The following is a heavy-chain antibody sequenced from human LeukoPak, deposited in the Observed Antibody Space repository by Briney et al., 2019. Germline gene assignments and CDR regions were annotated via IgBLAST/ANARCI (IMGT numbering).Heavy chain of an antibody. V-gene: IGHV1-2*02. CDR2: IDPNSGDT. Sequence: ASVKVSCKASGYSFIAYWMHWVRQAPGQGLEWMGRIDPNSGDTISAQKFQGRVTMTRDTSISTVYMELSGLRSDDTAIYYCMSDYPHQRFDYWGQGTLVTVSS. CDR1: GYSFIAYW. CDR3: MSDYPHQRFDY. J-gene: IGHJ4*02.